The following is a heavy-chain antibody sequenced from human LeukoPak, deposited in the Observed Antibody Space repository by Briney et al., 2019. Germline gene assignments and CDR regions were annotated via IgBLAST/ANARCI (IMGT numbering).Heavy chain of an antibody. Sequence: SVKVSCKASGGTFSSYAISWVRPAPGQGLEWMGRIIPILGIANYAQKFQGRVTITADKSTSTAYMELSSLRSEDTAVYYCARDLRGYGMDVWGQGTTVTVSS. J-gene: IGHJ6*02. V-gene: IGHV1-69*04. CDR3: ARDLRGYGMDV. CDR1: GGTFSSYA. CDR2: IIPILGIA. D-gene: IGHD3-10*01.